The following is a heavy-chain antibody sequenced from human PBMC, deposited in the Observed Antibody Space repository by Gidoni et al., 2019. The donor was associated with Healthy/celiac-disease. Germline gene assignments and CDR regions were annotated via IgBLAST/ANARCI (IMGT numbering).Heavy chain of an antibody. D-gene: IGHD3-10*01. Sequence: EVQLLESGGGLVQPGGSLSLSFAASGFTFSSYAMRWVRQAPGKGLEWVSAISGSGGSTYYADSVKGRFTISRDNSKNTLYLQMNSLRAEDTAVYYCAKDCGTMVRGVPLALYAFDIWGQGTMVTVSS. V-gene: IGHV3-23*01. J-gene: IGHJ3*02. CDR1: GFTFSSYA. CDR2: ISGSGGST. CDR3: AKDCGTMVRGVPLALYAFDI.